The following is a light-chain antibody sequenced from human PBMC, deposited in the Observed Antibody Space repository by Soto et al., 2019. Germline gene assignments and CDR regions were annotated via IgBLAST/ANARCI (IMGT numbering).Light chain of an antibody. CDR3: QQYNNYPRT. V-gene: IGKV1-5*01. CDR2: DAS. CDR1: ESISGW. J-gene: IGKJ1*01. Sequence: DSEMTQSPSTLSASIGDGVTITCRASESISGWLAWYQQQPGKAPKLLIYDASNLESGVPSRFSGSGSGTELTLAISSLQPDDFATYYCQQYNNYPRTFGQGTKVDIK.